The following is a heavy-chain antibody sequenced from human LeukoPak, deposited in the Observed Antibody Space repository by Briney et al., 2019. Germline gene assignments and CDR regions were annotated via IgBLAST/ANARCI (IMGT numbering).Heavy chain of an antibody. Sequence: PGGSLRLSCAASGLIFRGFGRPWVRRPPGRGLQWWKFISYEGSNKYYADSVKGRFTISRDNSKNTLYLQMNSLRVEDTAVYYCAKESDVAAAGIDYWGQGTLVTVSS. CDR2: ISYEGSNK. D-gene: IGHD6-13*01. J-gene: IGHJ4*02. CDR1: GLIFRGFG. CDR3: AKESDVAAAGIDY. V-gene: IGHV3-30*02.